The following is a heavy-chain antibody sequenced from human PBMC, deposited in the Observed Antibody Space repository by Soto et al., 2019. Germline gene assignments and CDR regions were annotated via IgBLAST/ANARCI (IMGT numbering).Heavy chain of an antibody. V-gene: IGHV4-30-4*01. CDR2: IYYSGST. CDR3: ARVYDSSGYSFDP. D-gene: IGHD3-22*01. CDR1: GGSIISGGYY. J-gene: IGHJ5*02. Sequence: SETLSLTCTVSGGSIISGGYYWSWIRQPPGKGLEWIGYIYYSGSTYYNPSLKSRVTISVDTSKNQFSLKLSSVTAADTAVYYCARVYDSSGYSFDPWGQGTLVTVSS.